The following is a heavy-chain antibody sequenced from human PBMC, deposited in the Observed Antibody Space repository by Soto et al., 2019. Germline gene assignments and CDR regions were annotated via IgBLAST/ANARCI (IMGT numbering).Heavy chain of an antibody. Sequence: GGSLRLSCAASGFTFSSYWMTWVRQAPGKGLEWLANINKDGSEKNYVDSVKGRLTISRDNAKNSLSVQVNSLRAEDTAVYYCARCTNAAPGLDYWCQGILVTVSS. V-gene: IGHV3-7*04. CDR3: ARCTNAAPGLDY. CDR2: INKDGSEK. CDR1: GFTFSSYW. J-gene: IGHJ4*02. D-gene: IGHD1-1*01.